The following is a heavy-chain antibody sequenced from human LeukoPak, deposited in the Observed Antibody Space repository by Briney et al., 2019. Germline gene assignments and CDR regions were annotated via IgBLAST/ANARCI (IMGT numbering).Heavy chain of an antibody. CDR3: ARVGSIAAAVMVKPSFDP. J-gene: IGHJ5*02. D-gene: IGHD6-13*01. Sequence: ASVKVSCKASGYTFTRHYMNWVRQAPGQGLEWMGWINPNSGGTNYAQKFQGRVTMTRDTSISTAYMELSRLRSDDTAVYYCARVGSIAAAVMVKPSFDPWGQGTLVTVSS. CDR2: INPNSGGT. V-gene: IGHV1-2*02. CDR1: GYTFTRHY.